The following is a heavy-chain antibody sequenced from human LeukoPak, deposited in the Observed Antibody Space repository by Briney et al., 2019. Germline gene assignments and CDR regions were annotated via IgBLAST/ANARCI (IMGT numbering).Heavy chain of an antibody. CDR2: IYYSGST. V-gene: IGHV4-39*07. D-gene: IGHD3-3*01. CDR1: GGSISSSSYY. Sequence: SETLSLTCTVSGGSISSSSYYWGWIRQPPGKGLEWIGSIYYSGSTYYNPSLKSRVTISVDTSKNQFSLKLSSVTAADTAVYCCARESLSITIFGVVIAEFDYWGQGTLVTVSS. CDR3: ARESLSITIFGVVIAEFDY. J-gene: IGHJ4*02.